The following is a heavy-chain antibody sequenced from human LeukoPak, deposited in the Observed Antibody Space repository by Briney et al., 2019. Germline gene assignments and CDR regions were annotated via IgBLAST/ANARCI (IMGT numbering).Heavy chain of an antibody. CDR1: GGSFSGYY. Sequence: SETLSLTCAVYGGSFSGYYWSWIRQPPGKGLEWIGEINHSGSTNYNPSLKSRVAISVDTSKNQFSLKLSSVTAADTAVYYCARGLKYCSGGSCYSYAFDIWGQGTMVTVSS. J-gene: IGHJ3*02. CDR3: ARGLKYCSGGSCYSYAFDI. V-gene: IGHV4-34*01. D-gene: IGHD2-15*01. CDR2: INHSGST.